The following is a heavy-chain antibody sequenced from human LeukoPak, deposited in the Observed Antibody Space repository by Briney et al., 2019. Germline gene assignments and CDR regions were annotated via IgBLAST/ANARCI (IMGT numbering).Heavy chain of an antibody. CDR3: ARVLSVAVAFDI. CDR2: IYYSGST. Sequence: KTSETLSLTCTVSGGSISSYYWSWIRQPPGKGLEWIGYIYYSGSTNYNPSLKSRVTISVDTSKNQFSLKLSSVTAADTAVYYCARVLSVAVAFDIWGQGTMVTVSS. J-gene: IGHJ3*02. CDR1: GGSISSYY. D-gene: IGHD6-19*01. V-gene: IGHV4-59*01.